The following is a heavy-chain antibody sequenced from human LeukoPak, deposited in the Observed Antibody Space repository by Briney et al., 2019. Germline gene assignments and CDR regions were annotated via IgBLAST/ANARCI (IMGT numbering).Heavy chain of an antibody. CDR3: ASTSSDYGDQALDY. CDR2: IIPIFGTA. J-gene: IGHJ4*02. CDR1: GGTFSSYA. V-gene: IGHV1-69*13. Sequence: GASVKVSCKASGGTFSSYAISWVRQAPGQGLEWMGGIIPIFGTANYAQKFQGRVTITADESTSTAYMELSSLRSEDTAVYYCASTSSDYGDQALDYWGQGTLVTVSS. D-gene: IGHD4-17*01.